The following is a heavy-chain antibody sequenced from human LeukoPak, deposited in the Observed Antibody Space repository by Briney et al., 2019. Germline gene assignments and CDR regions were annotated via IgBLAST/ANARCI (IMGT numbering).Heavy chain of an antibody. J-gene: IGHJ5*02. D-gene: IGHD4-17*01. CDR3: AREYGTGWFDP. CDR2: IYTSGST. CDR1: GGSISSYY. V-gene: IGHV4-4*07. Sequence: PSETLSLTCTVSGGSISSYYWSWIRQPAGKGLEWIGRIYTSGSTNYNPSLKSRVTISVDKSKHQFSLKLSSVPAADTAVYYCAREYGTGWFDPWGQGTLVTVSS.